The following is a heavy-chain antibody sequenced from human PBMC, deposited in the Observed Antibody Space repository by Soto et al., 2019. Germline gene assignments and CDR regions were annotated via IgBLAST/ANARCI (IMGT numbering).Heavy chain of an antibody. D-gene: IGHD3-9*01. Sequence: PSETLSLTCAVYGGSFSGYYWSWIRQPPGKGLEWIGQIHHTGNTNYSPSLRSRVSISVDTSKNQFSLKLSSVTAADTAVYYCARGTDRGTWLAVFWGQGSLVTGSS. CDR1: GGSFSGYY. CDR3: ARGTDRGTWLAVF. CDR2: IHHTGNT. V-gene: IGHV4-34*01. J-gene: IGHJ4*02.